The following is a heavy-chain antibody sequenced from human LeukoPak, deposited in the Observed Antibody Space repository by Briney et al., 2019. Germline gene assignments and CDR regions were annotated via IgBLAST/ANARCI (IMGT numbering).Heavy chain of an antibody. CDR1: GFTFDDYG. CDR2: INWNGGST. Sequence: GGSLRLSCAASGFTFDDYGMSWVRQAPGKGLEWVSVINWNGGSTGYADSVKGRFTISRENAKNSLYLQMNSLRAEDTALYYCARVGATDDFWSGFLYYYYMDVWGKRTTVTVSS. V-gene: IGHV3-20*04. CDR3: ARVGATDDFWSGFLYYYYMDV. J-gene: IGHJ6*03. D-gene: IGHD3-3*01.